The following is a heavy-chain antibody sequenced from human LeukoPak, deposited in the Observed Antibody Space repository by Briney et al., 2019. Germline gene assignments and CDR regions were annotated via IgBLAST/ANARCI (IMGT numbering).Heavy chain of an antibody. V-gene: IGHV4-34*01. CDR1: GGSFSGYY. D-gene: IGHD3-10*01. CDR2: INHSGST. CDR3: ARSAVRGIDY. Sequence: SETLSLTCAVYGGSFSGYYWSWIRQPPGKGLEWIGEINHSGSTNYNPSLKSRVTMSVDTSKNQFSLKLSSVTAADTAVYYCARSAVRGIDYWGQGTLVTVSS. J-gene: IGHJ4*02.